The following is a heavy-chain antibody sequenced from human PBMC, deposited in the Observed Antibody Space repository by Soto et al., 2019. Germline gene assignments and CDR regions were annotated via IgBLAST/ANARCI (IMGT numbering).Heavy chain of an antibody. CDR3: ARGPLRSSWYVPYSNWFDP. CDR1: GGSFSGYY. CDR2: INHSGST. V-gene: IGHV4-34*01. J-gene: IGHJ5*02. D-gene: IGHD6-13*01. Sequence: PSETLSLTCAVYGGSFSGYYWGWIRQPPGKGLEWIGEINHSGSTNYNPSLKSRVTISVDTSKNQFSLKLSSVTAADTAVYYCARGPLRSSWYVPYSNWFDPWGQGTLVTVSS.